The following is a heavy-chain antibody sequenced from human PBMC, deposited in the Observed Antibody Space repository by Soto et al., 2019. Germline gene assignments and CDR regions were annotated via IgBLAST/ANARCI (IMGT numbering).Heavy chain of an antibody. CDR1: GFSVTNNY. J-gene: IGHJ4*02. CDR3: ARGRGSTGYLGREHYLDY. D-gene: IGHD2-2*01. CDR2: IDIGGNT. Sequence: EVQVVESGGGLVQPGGSLRLSCAASGFSVTNNYMNWVRQAPGKGLELLSIIDIGGNTYYADSVKDRFTVSRDNSRNTLYLHMDSLGAEVTAVYYCARGRGSTGYLGREHYLDYWGQGALVTVSP. V-gene: IGHV3-66*01.